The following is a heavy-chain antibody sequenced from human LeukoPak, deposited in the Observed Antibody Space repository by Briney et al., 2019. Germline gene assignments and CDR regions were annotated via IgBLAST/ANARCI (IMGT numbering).Heavy chain of an antibody. V-gene: IGHV3-23*01. CDR3: AKSAVAGPQLDY. D-gene: IGHD6-19*01. J-gene: IGHJ4*02. CDR1: GFTFSSYA. Sequence: GGSLRLSCAASGFTFSSYAMSWVRRAPGKGLEWVSAISGSGGSTYYADSVKGRFTISRDNSKNTLYLQMNSLRADDTAVYYCAKSAVAGPQLDYWGQGTLVTVSS. CDR2: ISGSGGST.